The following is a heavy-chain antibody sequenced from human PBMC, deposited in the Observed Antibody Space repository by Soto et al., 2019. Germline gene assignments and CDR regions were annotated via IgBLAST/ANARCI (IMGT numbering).Heavy chain of an antibody. CDR2: ISSSGSYI. D-gene: IGHD2-15*01. Sequence: GGSLRLSCAASGFTFSSYSMNWVRQAPGKGLEWVSSISSSGSYIYYADSVKGRFTISRDNAKNSLYLQMNSLRAEDTAVYYCARDLGPLFCSGGSCYQGDNWFDPWGQGTLVTVSS. J-gene: IGHJ5*02. CDR3: ARDLGPLFCSGGSCYQGDNWFDP. V-gene: IGHV3-21*01. CDR1: GFTFSSYS.